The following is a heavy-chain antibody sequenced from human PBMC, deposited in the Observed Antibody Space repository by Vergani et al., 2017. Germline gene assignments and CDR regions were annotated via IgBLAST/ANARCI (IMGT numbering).Heavy chain of an antibody. D-gene: IGHD2-2*01. J-gene: IGHJ4*02. Sequence: EVQLVESGGGLVQPGGSLRLSCAASGFTFSSYWMHWVRQAPGKGLVWVSRINSDGSSTSYADSVKCRFTISRDNAKNTLYLQMNSLRAEDTAVYYCAREGEIVVVPAAIGYWGQGTLVTVSS. CDR3: AREGEIVVVPAAIGY. CDR2: INSDGSST. CDR1: GFTFSSYW. V-gene: IGHV3-74*01.